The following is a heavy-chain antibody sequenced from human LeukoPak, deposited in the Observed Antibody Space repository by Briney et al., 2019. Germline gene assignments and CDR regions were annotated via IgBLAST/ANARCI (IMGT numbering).Heavy chain of an antibody. D-gene: IGHD1-26*01. CDR1: GFTFSSYN. V-gene: IGHV3-21*01. CDR2: ISSSSSHI. Sequence: GGSLRLSCAASGFTFSSYNMNWVRQAPGKGLEWVSCISSSSSHIFYAGSVQGRFTISRDNAKNSLYLQMNSLRAEDTAVYYCARGRLVGATTVDYWGQGTLVTVSS. J-gene: IGHJ4*02. CDR3: ARGRLVGATTVDY.